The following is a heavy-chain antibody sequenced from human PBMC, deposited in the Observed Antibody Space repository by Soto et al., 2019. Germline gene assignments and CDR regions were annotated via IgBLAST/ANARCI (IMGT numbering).Heavy chain of an antibody. CDR1: GFPFDDYA. J-gene: IGHJ4*02. CDR2: LYSGGAT. D-gene: IGHD3-10*01. Sequence: GGSLRLSCAASGFPFDDYAMYWVRQAPGKGLEWVSLLYSGGATHYAASVKGRFAISSHSSQNTLFLQMNSLRTEDTATYYCLRGRYGSQIHWGQGTKVTVS. V-gene: IGHV3-53*04. CDR3: LRGRYGSQIH.